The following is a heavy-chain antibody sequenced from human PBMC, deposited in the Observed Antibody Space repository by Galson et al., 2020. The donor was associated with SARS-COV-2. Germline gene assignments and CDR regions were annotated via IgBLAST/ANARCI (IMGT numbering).Heavy chain of an antibody. Sequence: ASVMVSCKASGYTFTGYYLHWVRQAHGQRLEWVGWISHNSGGTNYAQKFQGRVTMTRDTSISTAYMALSRLRSDDTAVYYCARVPINQYDESGYYYYCDYWGQGTLVTVSS. CDR3: ARVPINQYDESGYYYYCDY. D-gene: IGHD3-22*01. V-gene: IGHV1-2*02. J-gene: IGHJ4*02. CDR2: ISHNSGGT. CDR1: GYTFTGYY.